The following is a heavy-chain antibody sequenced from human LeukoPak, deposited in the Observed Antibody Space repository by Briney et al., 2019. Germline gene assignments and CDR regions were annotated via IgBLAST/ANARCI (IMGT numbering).Heavy chain of an antibody. CDR3: ARTYGSGSNWFDP. J-gene: IGHJ5*02. Sequence: SETLSLTCTASGGSISSSSYYWSWIRQPPGKGLEWIGYIYYSGSTNYNPSLKSRVTISVDTSKNQFSLKLSSVTAADTAVYYCARTYGSGSNWFDPWGQGTLVTVSS. CDR2: IYYSGST. CDR1: GGSISSSSYY. D-gene: IGHD3-10*01. V-gene: IGHV4-61*01.